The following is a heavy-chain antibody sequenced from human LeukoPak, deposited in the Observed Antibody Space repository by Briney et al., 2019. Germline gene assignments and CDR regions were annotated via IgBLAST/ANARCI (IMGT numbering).Heavy chain of an antibody. CDR3: ASSGVVRGVIHDY. D-gene: IGHD3-10*01. CDR2: ISAYNGNT. V-gene: IGHV1-18*01. J-gene: IGHJ4*02. CDR1: GHPFTRYG. Sequence: AAVDVSCKVAGHPFTRYGSSWVPPAPGQGLEWMGWISAYNGNTNYAQKLQGRVTMTTDTSTSTAYMELRSLRSDDTAVYYCASSGVVRGVIHDYWGQGTLVTVSS.